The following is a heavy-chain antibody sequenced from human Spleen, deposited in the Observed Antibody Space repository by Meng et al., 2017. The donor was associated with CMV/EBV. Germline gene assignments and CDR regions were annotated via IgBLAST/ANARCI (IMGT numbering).Heavy chain of an antibody. CDR1: GFTFSLYG. Sequence: LSLTCAASGFTFSLYGMHWVRQAPGKGLEWVTFIRFNGGNKYYADSVRGRFTISRDNSKYALYLQMNSLRAEDTAVYYCAMGGYDIWTGYPFWGQGTLVTVSS. CDR3: AMGGYDIWTGYPF. CDR2: IRFNGGNK. V-gene: IGHV3-30*02. D-gene: IGHD3-9*01. J-gene: IGHJ4*02.